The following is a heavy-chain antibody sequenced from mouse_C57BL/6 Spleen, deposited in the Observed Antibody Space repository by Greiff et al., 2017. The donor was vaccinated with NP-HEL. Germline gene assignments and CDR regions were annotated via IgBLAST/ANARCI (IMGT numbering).Heavy chain of an antibody. CDR1: GYSFTGYY. D-gene: IGHD1-1*01. CDR3: ARESYYGSSLYYAMDY. Sequence: EVHLVESGPELVKPGASVKISCKASGYSFTGYYMNWVKQSPEKSLEWIGEINPSTGGTTYNQKFKAKATLTVDKSSSTAYMQLKSLTSEDSAVYYCARESYYGSSLYYAMDYWGQGTSVTVSS. J-gene: IGHJ4*01. CDR2: INPSTGGT. V-gene: IGHV1-42*01.